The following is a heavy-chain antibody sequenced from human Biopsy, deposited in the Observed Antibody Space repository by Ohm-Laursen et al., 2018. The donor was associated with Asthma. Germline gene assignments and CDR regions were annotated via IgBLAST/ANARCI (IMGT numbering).Heavy chain of an antibody. CDR3: ARAAITGIRGWFDP. J-gene: IGHJ5*02. CDR1: GGPSSFY. CDR2: IDQSGYT. V-gene: IGHV4-34*01. Sequence: GTLSLTCAVNGGPSSFYWNWIRQPPGKGLEWIGEIDQSGYTNYNPSLKSRVTISADTSKNQFHLNLSSVTAADTAVYFCARAAITGIRGWFDPWGQGTQVTVSS. D-gene: IGHD1-20*01.